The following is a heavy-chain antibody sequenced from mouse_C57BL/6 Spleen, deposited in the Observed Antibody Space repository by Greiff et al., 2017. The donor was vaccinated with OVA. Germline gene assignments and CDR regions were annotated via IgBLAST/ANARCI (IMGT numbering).Heavy chain of an antibody. CDR3: ARSTRLLPFAY. Sequence: EVQLQQSGPELVKPGASVKISCKASGYTFTDYYMNWVKQSHGKSLEWIGDINPNNGGTSYNQKFKGKATLTVDKSSSTAYMELRSLTSEDSAVYYCARSTRLLPFAYWGQGTLVTVSA. D-gene: IGHD2-3*01. CDR1: GYTFTDYY. CDR2: INPNNGGT. J-gene: IGHJ3*01. V-gene: IGHV1-26*01.